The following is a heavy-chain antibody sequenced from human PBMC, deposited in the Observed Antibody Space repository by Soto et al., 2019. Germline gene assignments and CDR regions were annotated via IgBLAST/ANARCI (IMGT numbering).Heavy chain of an antibody. CDR1: GFTFSSYA. CDR3: TRQHLDVPVASAIDY. D-gene: IGHD6-19*01. CDR2: ISGSGGST. Sequence: GGSLRLSCAASGFTFSSYAMSWVRQAPGKGLEWVSAISGSGGSTYYADSVKGRFTISRDDSKNTAYLQMNSLKTEDTAVYYCTRQHLDVPVASAIDYWGQGTLVTVSS. V-gene: IGHV3-23*01. J-gene: IGHJ4*02.